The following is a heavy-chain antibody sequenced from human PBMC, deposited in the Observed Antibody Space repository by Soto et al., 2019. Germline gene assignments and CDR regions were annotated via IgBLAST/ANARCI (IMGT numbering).Heavy chain of an antibody. CDR3: ARAAYGGNFRVSGFDY. Sequence: QVQLVQSGAEVKKPGASVKVSCKASGYTFTSYGISWVRQAPGQGLEWMGWISAYNGNTNYAQKLQGRVTMTKDTSTSTAYMERRSLRSDDTAVYYCARAAYGGNFRVSGFDYWGQGTLVTVSS. J-gene: IGHJ4*02. CDR1: GYTFTSYG. V-gene: IGHV1-18*04. CDR2: ISAYNGNT. D-gene: IGHD4-17*01.